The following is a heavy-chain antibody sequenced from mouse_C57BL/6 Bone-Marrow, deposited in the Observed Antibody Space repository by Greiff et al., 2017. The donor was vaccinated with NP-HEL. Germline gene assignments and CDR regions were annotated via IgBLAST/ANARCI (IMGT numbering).Heavy chain of an antibody. CDR3: ARGDIWDCYFDY. D-gene: IGHD4-1*01. CDR2: IYPGDGDT. J-gene: IGHJ2*01. Sequence: VQLQESGAELVKPGASVKISCKASGYAFSSHWMNWVKQRPGKGLEWIGQIYPGDGDTNYNGKFKGKATLTADKYYSTAYMQLSSLTSVDSAVYFCARGDIWDCYFDYWGQGTALTVSS. CDR1: GYAFSSHW. V-gene: IGHV1-80*01.